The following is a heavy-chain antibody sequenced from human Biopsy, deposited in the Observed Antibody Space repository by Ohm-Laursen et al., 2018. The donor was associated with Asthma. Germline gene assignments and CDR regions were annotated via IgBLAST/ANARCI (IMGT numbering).Heavy chain of an antibody. CDR3: ASDFPKDYVRYNFQF. D-gene: IGHD4-17*01. Sequence: VKVSCKISGYSLTDLSMHWVRQAPGQGLEWMGGHDHEEGGTVNARRFQGRVTMTEDASTDTAYMELSSLSSDDTAVYYCASDFPKDYVRYNFQFWGQGTLVTVSS. V-gene: IGHV1-24*01. CDR2: HDHEEGGT. J-gene: IGHJ4*02. CDR1: GYSLTDLS.